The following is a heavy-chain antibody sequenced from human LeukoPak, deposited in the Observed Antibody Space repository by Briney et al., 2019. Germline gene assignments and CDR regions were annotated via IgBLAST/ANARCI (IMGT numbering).Heavy chain of an antibody. CDR1: GGSISDYY. J-gene: IGHJ4*02. V-gene: IGHV4-59*01. D-gene: IGHD4-11*01. CDR2: ISYSGST. Sequence: PSETLSVTCTVSGGSISDYYWSWIRQPPGKGLEWIGYISYSGSTNYNPSLKSRVTISLDTSKNQFSLKLSSVTAADTAVYYCARDLSYSHSPLGYWRQGALVTVSS. CDR3: ARDLSYSHSPLGY.